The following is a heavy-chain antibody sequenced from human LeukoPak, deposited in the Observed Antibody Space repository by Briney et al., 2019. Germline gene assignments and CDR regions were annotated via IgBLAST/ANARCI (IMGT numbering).Heavy chain of an antibody. CDR2: LYTGGST. V-gene: IGHV3-53*01. J-gene: IGHJ4*02. Sequence: GGSLRLSCAASGFLVSDNYMHWLRQAPGKGLEWVSVLYTGGSTYYADSGKGRFTISRDNSKNTLYLQMNSLRVEDTAVYYCARDHWNYHAFDYWGQGTLVTVLS. CDR1: GFLVSDNY. CDR3: ARDHWNYHAFDY. D-gene: IGHD1-7*01.